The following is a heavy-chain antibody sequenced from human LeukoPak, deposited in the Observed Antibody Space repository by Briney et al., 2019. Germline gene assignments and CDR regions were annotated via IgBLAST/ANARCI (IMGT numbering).Heavy chain of an antibody. D-gene: IGHD2-21*02. Sequence: PSETLSLTCSVSGGSISGYYWSWSRQAPGKGVEWIGNLFYKRGAWYKSSLKSRVTTSVDTSKNELSLTLTSVTAADTAVYYCARWTDCGGDCHILEYWGQGILVTVSS. CDR3: ARWTDCGGDCHILEY. CDR2: LFYKRGA. V-gene: IGHV4-59*01. CDR1: GGSISGYY. J-gene: IGHJ4*02.